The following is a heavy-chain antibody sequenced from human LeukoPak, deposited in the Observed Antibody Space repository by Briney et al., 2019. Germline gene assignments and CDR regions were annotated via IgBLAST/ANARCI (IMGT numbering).Heavy chain of an antibody. Sequence: ASVKDSCKTSGYTFTAYYVHWVRQAPGQGLEWMGYINTNSGGTKYAQKFQGRVTMSRDTSITTGYMELSRLRSDDTAVYYCARIEGSASSRYDWGQGTLVTVSS. CDR3: ARIEGSASSRYD. V-gene: IGHV1-2*02. CDR2: INTNSGGT. CDR1: GYTFTAYY. J-gene: IGHJ4*02. D-gene: IGHD6-13*01.